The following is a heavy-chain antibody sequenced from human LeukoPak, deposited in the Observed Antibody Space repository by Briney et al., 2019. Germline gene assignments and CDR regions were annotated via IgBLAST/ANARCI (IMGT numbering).Heavy chain of an antibody. J-gene: IGHJ4*02. CDR3: ARLGTPSY. V-gene: IGHV4-59*01. Sequence: TSETLSLTCTVSGGSISSYYWSWIRQPPGKGLEWIGYIYYSGSTNYNPSLKSRVTISVDTSKNQFSLKLSSVTAADTAVYYCARLGTPSYWGQGTLVTVSS. D-gene: IGHD1-1*01. CDR2: IYYSGST. CDR1: GGSISSYY.